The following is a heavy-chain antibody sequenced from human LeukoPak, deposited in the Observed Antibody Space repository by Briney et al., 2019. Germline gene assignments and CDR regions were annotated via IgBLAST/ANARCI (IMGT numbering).Heavy chain of an antibody. CDR3: VRTMKGDFWSGYSYYDYYYMDV. V-gene: IGHV4-59*01. Sequence: SETLSLTCTVSGGSINNYYWNWIRQPPGMGLEWVGYFYYSGNTNYNPSLKSRVTISIDTSKNQLSLKLTSVTAADTAVYYCVRTMKGDFWSGYSYYDYYYMDVWGKGTTVIVSS. J-gene: IGHJ6*03. D-gene: IGHD3-3*01. CDR1: GGSINNYY. CDR2: FYYSGNT.